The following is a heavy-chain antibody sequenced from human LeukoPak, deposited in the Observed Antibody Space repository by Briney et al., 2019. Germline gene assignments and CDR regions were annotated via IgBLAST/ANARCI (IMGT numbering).Heavy chain of an antibody. CDR2: IMPLFGTA. D-gene: IGHD4-17*01. J-gene: IGHJ5*02. CDR1: GGTFNNSA. Sequence: SVKVSCKTSGGTFNNSAISWVRQAPGQGLEWLGGIMPLFGTAGYAQKFQGRVTITKDESTRTVYLELTSLTSDDTAVYHCARDVHGDYGSGWFDPWGQGTLVSVSS. CDR3: ARDVHGDYGSGWFDP. V-gene: IGHV1-69*05.